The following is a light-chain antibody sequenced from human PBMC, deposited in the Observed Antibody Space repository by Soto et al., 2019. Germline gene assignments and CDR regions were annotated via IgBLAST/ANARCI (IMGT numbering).Light chain of an antibody. V-gene: IGKV1-39*01. CDR2: AAS. Sequence: DIQMTQSPSSLSASVGDRVIITCRTSQSINSYLNWYQQKPGRASKLLIYAASGLQSGVPSRSSGSGSGRDFTLTISSLQPEDFATYYCEQSHSSLTFGGGTKVEIK. CDR3: EQSHSSLT. CDR1: QSINSY. J-gene: IGKJ4*01.